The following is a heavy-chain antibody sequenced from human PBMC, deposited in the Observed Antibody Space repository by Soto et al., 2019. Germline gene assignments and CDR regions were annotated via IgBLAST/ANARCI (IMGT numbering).Heavy chain of an antibody. CDR3: ARLYSSSTRGYYYYYGMDV. D-gene: IGHD6-13*01. V-gene: IGHV3-11*06. Sequence: QVQLVESGGGLVKPGGSLRLSCAASGFTFSDYYMSWIRQAPGKGLEWVSYISSSSSYTNYADSVKGRFTISRDNAKNSLYLQMNSLRAEDTAVYYCARLYSSSTRGYYYYYGMDVWGQGTTVTVSS. J-gene: IGHJ6*02. CDR2: ISSSSSYT. CDR1: GFTFSDYY.